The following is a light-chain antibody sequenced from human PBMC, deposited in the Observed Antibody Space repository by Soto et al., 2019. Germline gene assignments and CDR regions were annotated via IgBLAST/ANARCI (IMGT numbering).Light chain of an antibody. CDR2: DAS. J-gene: IGKJ3*01. CDR1: RSVSSY. CDR3: QQRSSWPFT. V-gene: IGKV3-11*01. Sequence: EIVLTQSPAILSLSPGERAALSCRTSRSVSSYLACYQQTPGQAPRLLIYDASNRATGIPARFSGSGSGADFTLTISSLESKDFAVYYCQQRSSWPFTFGPGTKVDV.